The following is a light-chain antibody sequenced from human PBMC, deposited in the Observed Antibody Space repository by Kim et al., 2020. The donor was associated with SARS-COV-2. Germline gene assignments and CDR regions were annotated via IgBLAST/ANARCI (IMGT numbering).Light chain of an antibody. J-gene: IGLJ3*02. V-gene: IGLV1-47*01. CDR1: SSNVGSNN. CDR3: AAWDDSLGTWV. CDR2: NSI. Sequence: PGQWVTISCSGGSSNVGSNNLVWYHQDPGTAPRLLIYNSIRPSGVPARISVSKSGTSASLAISGLRSEDEADYYCAAWDDSLGTWVFGGGTKLTVL.